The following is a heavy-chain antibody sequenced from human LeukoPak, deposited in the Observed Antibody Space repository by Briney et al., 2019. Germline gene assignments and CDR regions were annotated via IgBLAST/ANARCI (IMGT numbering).Heavy chain of an antibody. D-gene: IGHD3-10*01. V-gene: IGHV1-24*01. J-gene: IGHJ4*02. Sequence: ASVKVSCKVSGYTLTELSMHWVRQAPGKGLEWMGGFDPEDGETIYAQKFQGRVTMTEDTSTDTAYMELSSLRSEDTAMYYCATSVLITMVRGVISDYWGQGTLVTVSS. CDR2: FDPEDGET. CDR1: GYTLTELS. CDR3: ATSVLITMVRGVISDY.